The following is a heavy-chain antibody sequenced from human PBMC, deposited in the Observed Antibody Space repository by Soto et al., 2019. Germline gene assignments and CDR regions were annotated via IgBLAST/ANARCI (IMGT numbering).Heavy chain of an antibody. V-gene: IGHV3-74*01. CDR3: ARWFTYGNFDYFDY. CDR1: GFTFSTNW. J-gene: IGHJ4*01. Sequence: GGSLRLSCAASGFTFSTNWMHWVRQAPGKGLVWVSRINSDGSTTTYADSVKGRFTISRDNAKNTLYLQMNSLRAEDTAVYYCARWFTYGNFDYFDYWGQEPRSPSPQ. D-gene: IGHD3-10*01. CDR2: INSDGSTT.